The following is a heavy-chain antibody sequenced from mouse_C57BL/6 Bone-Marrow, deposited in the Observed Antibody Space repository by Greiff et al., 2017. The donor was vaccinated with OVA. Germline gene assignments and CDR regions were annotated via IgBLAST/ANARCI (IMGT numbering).Heavy chain of an antibody. J-gene: IGHJ4*01. D-gene: IGHD1-1*01. Sequence: QVQLKQSGAELARPGASVKLSCKASGYTFTSYGISWVKQRTGQGLEWIGEIYPRSGNTYYNEKFKGKATLTADKSSSTAYMELRSLTSEDSAVYFCARLAGSSYQYYYAMDYWGQGTSVTVSS. V-gene: IGHV1-81*01. CDR2: IYPRSGNT. CDR1: GYTFTSYG. CDR3: ARLAGSSYQYYYAMDY.